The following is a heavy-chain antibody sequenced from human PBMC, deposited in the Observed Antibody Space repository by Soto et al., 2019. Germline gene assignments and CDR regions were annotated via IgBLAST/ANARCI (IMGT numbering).Heavy chain of an antibody. J-gene: IGHJ2*01. CDR3: ARGGYNYGSRDFDL. D-gene: IGHD5-18*01. CDR2: VSYDGNNK. Sequence: QVQLVESGGGVVQPGRSLRFSCAASGFMFSSYDMHWVRQAPGKGLEWVAVVSYDGNNKDYADSVKGRFTISRDNSKNTLYLRMNSLRAEDTAVFYCARGGYNYGSRDFDLWGRGTLVTVSS. V-gene: IGHV3-30-3*01. CDR1: GFMFSSYD.